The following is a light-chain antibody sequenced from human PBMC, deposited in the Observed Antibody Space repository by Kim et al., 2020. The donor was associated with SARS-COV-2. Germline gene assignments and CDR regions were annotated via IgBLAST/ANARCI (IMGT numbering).Light chain of an antibody. V-gene: IGLV3-1*01. CDR2: QDS. CDR1: EWGDKY. CDR3: QAWDSSTAHV. J-gene: IGLJ2*01. Sequence: SAGQTANITCSGHEWGDKYASRYQQRPGQSPVLVIYQDSERPSGISERFSGSNSGNTATLSISGTQAMDEAEYYCQAWDSSTAHVFGGGTKLTVL.